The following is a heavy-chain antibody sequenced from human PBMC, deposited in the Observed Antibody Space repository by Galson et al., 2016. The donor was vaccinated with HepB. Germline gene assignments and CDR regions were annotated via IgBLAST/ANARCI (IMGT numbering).Heavy chain of an antibody. CDR1: GITFRSYT. Sequence: SLRLSCAVSGITFRSYTMNWVRQAPGEGLEWVSSISGGSSYIYYADSVKGRFTISRDNAKNSAYLQMNNVRAEDTAIYYCVAGAGWLPDYWGQGTLVSVSS. V-gene: IGHV3-21*04. J-gene: IGHJ4*02. CDR2: ISGGSSYI. CDR3: VAGAGWLPDY. D-gene: IGHD6-19*01.